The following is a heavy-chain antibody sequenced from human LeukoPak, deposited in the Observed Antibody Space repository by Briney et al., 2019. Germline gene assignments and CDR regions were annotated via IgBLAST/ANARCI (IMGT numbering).Heavy chain of an antibody. J-gene: IGHJ5*02. CDR1: GGTFSSYA. CDR2: IIPIFGTA. D-gene: IGHD2-2*01. CDR3: ARDRYCSSTSCKSHPMGHWFDP. Sequence: SVKVSCKASGGTFSSYAISWVRQAPGQGLEWMGGIIPIFGTANYAQKFQGRVTITADESTSTAYMELSSLRSEDTAVYYCARDRYCSSTSCKSHPMGHWFDPWGQGTLVTVSS. V-gene: IGHV1-69*13.